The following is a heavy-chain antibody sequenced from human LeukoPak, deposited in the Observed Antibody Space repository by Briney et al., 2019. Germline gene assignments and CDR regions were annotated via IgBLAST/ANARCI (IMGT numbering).Heavy chain of an antibody. J-gene: IGHJ3*02. CDR3: ARGFADSSVPHAFDI. D-gene: IGHD3-22*01. V-gene: IGHV4-38-2*01. CDR1: GYSISSGYY. CDR2: IYHSGST. Sequence: PSETLSLTCAVSGYSISSGYYWGWIRQPPGKGLEWIGSIYHSGSTYYNPSLKSRVTISVDTSKNQFSLKLSSVTAADTAVYYCARGFADSSVPHAFDIWGQGTMVTVSS.